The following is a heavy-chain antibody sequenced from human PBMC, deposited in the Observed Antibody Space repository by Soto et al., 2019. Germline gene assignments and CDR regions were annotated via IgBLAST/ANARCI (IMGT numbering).Heavy chain of an antibody. CDR2: ISYGGST. J-gene: IGHJ4*02. D-gene: IGHD5-18*01. CDR3: SRGILV. CDR1: GGSINSGGYC. V-gene: IGHV4-31*03. Sequence: QVQLQESGPGLVKPSQTLSLTCTVSGGSINSGGYCWSWIRQHPGKGLDWIGCISYGGSTSYNPSRXRXXTISVDTSTDQFSLKLTSVTAADTGVYYCSRGILVWGQGALITVSS.